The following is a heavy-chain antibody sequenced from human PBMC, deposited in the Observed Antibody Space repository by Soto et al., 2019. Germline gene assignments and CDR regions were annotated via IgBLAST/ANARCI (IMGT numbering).Heavy chain of an antibody. CDR2: NSAYNGNT. V-gene: IGHV1-18*01. CDR3: ARVMTGYYESYYYGMDV. D-gene: IGHD3-9*01. Sequence: QVQLVQSGAEVKKPGASVKVSCKASGYTFTSYGISWVRQAPGQGLEWMGWNSAYNGNTNYAQKLQGRVTMTTDTSTSTAYMELRSLRSDDTAVYYCARVMTGYYESYYYGMDVWGQGTTVTVSS. J-gene: IGHJ6*02. CDR1: GYTFTSYG.